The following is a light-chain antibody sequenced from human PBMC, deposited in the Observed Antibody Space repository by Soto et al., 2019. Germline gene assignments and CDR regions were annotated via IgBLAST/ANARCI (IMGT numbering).Light chain of an antibody. CDR1: QSVDSTF. CDR2: GAS. CDR3: QQYNNWPRT. V-gene: IGKV3-20*01. J-gene: IGKJ1*01. Sequence: EIVLTQSPGTLSLSPGERATLSCRASQSVDSTFLAWFQQKPGQAPRLLFYGASNRATAIPDRFSGSGFGTDFTLTISSLQSEDFAVYYCQQYNNWPRTFGQGTKVDIK.